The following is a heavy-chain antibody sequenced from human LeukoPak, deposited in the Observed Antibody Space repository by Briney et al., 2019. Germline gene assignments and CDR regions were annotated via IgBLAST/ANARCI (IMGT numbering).Heavy chain of an antibody. CDR1: GYTFTNYA. D-gene: IGHD5-12*01. Sequence: ASVKVSCKTSGYTFTNYALHWVRQAPGQRLEWMGWINTGNGNTKYSQKFQGRVAITRATSASTAYMELSSLRSEDTAVYYCARVGYSGYDSRPVFNYWGQGTLVTVSS. CDR3: ARVGYSGYDSRPVFNY. V-gene: IGHV1-3*04. J-gene: IGHJ4*02. CDR2: INTGNGNT.